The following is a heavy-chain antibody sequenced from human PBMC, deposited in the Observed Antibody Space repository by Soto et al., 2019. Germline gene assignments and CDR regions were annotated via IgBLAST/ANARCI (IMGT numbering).Heavy chain of an antibody. V-gene: IGHV1-18*04. Sequence: ASVKVSCKASGCTFTSYGISWVRQAPGQGLEWMGWISAYTGNTNYAQKLQGRVTMTTDTSTSPAYMELWSLRSDDTAVYYCARVREDSYGYPREWFDPWGQGTLVTVSS. CDR2: ISAYTGNT. D-gene: IGHD5-18*01. CDR3: ARVREDSYGYPREWFDP. J-gene: IGHJ5*01. CDR1: GCTFTSYG.